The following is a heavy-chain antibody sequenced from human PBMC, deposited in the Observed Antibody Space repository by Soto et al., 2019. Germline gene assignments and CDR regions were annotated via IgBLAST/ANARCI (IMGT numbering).Heavy chain of an antibody. J-gene: IGHJ6*02. CDR1: GFTFSSYA. CDR2: ISSNGGST. CDR3: VKEVTMVRGVIAFYGMDV. Sequence: EVQLVESGGGLVQPGGSLRLSCSASGFTFSSYAMHWVRQAPGKGLEYVSDISSNGGSTYYADSVKGRFTISRDNSKNTLYLQMSSLRAEDTAVYYCVKEVTMVRGVIAFYGMDVWGQGTTVTVSS. V-gene: IGHV3-64D*08. D-gene: IGHD3-10*01.